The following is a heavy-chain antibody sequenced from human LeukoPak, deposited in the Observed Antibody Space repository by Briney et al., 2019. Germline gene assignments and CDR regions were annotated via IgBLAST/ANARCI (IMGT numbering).Heavy chain of an antibody. J-gene: IGHJ3*02. CDR2: IKQHGSEK. V-gene: IGHV3-7*01. CDR1: GFTFSSYW. D-gene: IGHD1-26*01. Sequence: PGGSLRLSCAASGFTFSSYWMSWVRQAPGKGLEWVANIKQHGSEKYYVDSVKGRFTISRDNAKNSLYLLMNSLRAEDTAVYYCARAARGSYVNDAFDIWGQGTMVTVSS. CDR3: ARAARGSYVNDAFDI.